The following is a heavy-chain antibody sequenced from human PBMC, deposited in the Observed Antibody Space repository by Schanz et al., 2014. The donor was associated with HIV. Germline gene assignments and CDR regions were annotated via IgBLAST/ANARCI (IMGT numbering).Heavy chain of an antibody. J-gene: IGHJ5*02. CDR3: ARGGILLPRGVSNWFDP. Sequence: QVQLQQWGAGLLKPSETLSLTCAVYGGSFSGYYWSWIRQSPGKGLEWIGEISHSGSTNYNPSLRSRFRRSVDTSKNKFSVKVKSMTAADTAVYYCARGGILLPRGVSNWFDPWGQGTLVIVSS. CDR2: ISHSGST. CDR1: GGSFSGYY. V-gene: IGHV4-34*01. D-gene: IGHD3-10*01.